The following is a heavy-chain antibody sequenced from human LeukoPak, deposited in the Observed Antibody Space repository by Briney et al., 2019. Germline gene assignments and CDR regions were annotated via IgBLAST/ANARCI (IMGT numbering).Heavy chain of an antibody. D-gene: IGHD3-9*01. CDR3: ARGSLFWPFDY. Sequence: SETLSLTCAVYGGSFSSYYWSWIRQPAGKGLEWIGRIYTSGSTNYNPSLKSRVTMSVDTSKNQFSLKLSSVTAADTAVYYCARGSLFWPFDYWGQGTLVTVSS. CDR2: IYTSGST. J-gene: IGHJ4*02. CDR1: GGSFSSYY. V-gene: IGHV4-59*10.